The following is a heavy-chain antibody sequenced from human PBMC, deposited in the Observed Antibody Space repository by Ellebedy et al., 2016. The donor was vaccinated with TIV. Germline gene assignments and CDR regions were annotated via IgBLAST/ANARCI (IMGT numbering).Heavy chain of an antibody. CDR2: IRYDGTNQ. CDR3: AKVLYSFNWGIDH. D-gene: IGHD7-27*01. J-gene: IGHJ4*02. CDR1: GFAFNKYG. Sequence: GESLKISCAASGFAFNKYGMHWVRQAPGKVLEWVTFIRYDGTNQYYTDSVKGRFTSSRDNSKNTLYLQMNSLRVEDTAIYYCAKVLYSFNWGIDHWGQGTLVTVSS. V-gene: IGHV3-30*02.